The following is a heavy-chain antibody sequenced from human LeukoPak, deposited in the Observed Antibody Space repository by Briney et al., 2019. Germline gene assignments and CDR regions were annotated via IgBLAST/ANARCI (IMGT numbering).Heavy chain of an antibody. D-gene: IGHD3-22*01. V-gene: IGHV4-39*07. CDR2: INHSGST. J-gene: IGHJ4*02. CDR1: GGSISSSSYY. CDR3: ASVFYYDSSGYYQPDY. Sequence: SETLSLTCTVSGGSISSSSYYWSWIRQPPGKGLEWIGEINHSGSTNYNPSLKSRVTISVDTSKNQFSLKLSSVTAADTAVYYCASVFYYDSSGYYQPDYWGQGTLVTVSS.